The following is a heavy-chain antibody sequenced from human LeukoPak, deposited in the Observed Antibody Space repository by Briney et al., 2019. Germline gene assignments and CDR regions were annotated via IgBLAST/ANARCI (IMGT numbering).Heavy chain of an antibody. Sequence: SETLSLTCAVYGGSFSGYYWSWIRQPPGKGLEWIGEINHSGSTNYNPSLKSRVTISVDTSKNQFPLKLSSVTAADTAVYYCARGLGELPLGYWGQGTLVTVSS. CDR1: GGSFSGYY. J-gene: IGHJ4*02. D-gene: IGHD1-26*01. V-gene: IGHV4-34*01. CDR3: ARGLGELPLGY. CDR2: INHSGST.